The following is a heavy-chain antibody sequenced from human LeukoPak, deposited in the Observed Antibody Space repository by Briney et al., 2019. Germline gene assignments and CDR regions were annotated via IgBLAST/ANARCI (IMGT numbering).Heavy chain of an antibody. J-gene: IGHJ4*02. V-gene: IGHV3-9*01. CDR1: GFTFADYA. CDR2: ISWNSGNI. CDR3: AKGRGYNYCYIVGYFDY. Sequence: PGRSLRLSCAASGFTFADYAMHWVRQTPGKGLEWVSGISWNSGNIDYADSVKGRFTISRDNAKNSLYLQMNSLRAEDTALYYCAKGRGYNYCYIVGYFDYWGQGTLVTVSS. D-gene: IGHD5-18*01.